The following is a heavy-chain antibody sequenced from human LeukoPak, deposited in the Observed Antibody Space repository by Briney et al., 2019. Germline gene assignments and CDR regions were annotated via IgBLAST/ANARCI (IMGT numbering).Heavy chain of an antibody. CDR1: GGSISSGDYY. CDR2: IYYSGST. CDR3: ARVSGSGWYDISYYYYYYMDV. Sequence: PSETLSLTCTVSGGSISSGDYYWSWIRQPPGKGLEWIGYIYYSGSTYYNPSLKSRVTISVDTSKNQFSLKLSSVTAADTAMYYCARVSGSGWYDISYYYYYYMDVWGKGTTVTVSS. V-gene: IGHV4-30-4*08. J-gene: IGHJ6*03. D-gene: IGHD6-19*01.